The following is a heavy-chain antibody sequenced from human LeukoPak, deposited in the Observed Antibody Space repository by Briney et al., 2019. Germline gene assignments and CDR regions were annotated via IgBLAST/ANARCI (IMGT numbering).Heavy chain of an antibody. V-gene: IGHV3-66*01. Sequence: GSLRLSCAASGFTVSSNYMSWVRQAPGKGLEWVSVIYSGGSTYYADSVKGRFTISRDNAKNSLYLQMNSLRAEDTAVYYCASGGLVVVAATIFDYWGQGTLVTVSS. CDR3: ASGGLVVVAATIFDY. CDR2: IYSGGST. J-gene: IGHJ4*02. CDR1: GFTVSSNY. D-gene: IGHD2-15*01.